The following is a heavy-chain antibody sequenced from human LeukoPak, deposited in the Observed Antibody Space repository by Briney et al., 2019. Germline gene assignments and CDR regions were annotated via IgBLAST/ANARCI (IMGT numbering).Heavy chain of an antibody. CDR2: IYYSGST. CDR3: ARDLYDSSGYYSFY. Sequence: SETLSLTCTVSGGSISSYYWSWIRQPPGKGLEWIGYIYYSGSTNYNPSLKSRVTMSVDTSKNQFSLKLSSVTAADTAVYYCARDLYDSSGYYSFYWGQGTLVTVSS. CDR1: GGSISSYY. D-gene: IGHD3-22*01. J-gene: IGHJ4*02. V-gene: IGHV4-59*12.